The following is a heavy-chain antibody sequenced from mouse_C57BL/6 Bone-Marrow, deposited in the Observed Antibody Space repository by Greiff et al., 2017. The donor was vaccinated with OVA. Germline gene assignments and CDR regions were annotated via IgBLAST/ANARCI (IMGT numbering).Heavy chain of an antibody. CDR3: ARERLAAWFAY. V-gene: IGHV1-59*01. J-gene: IGHJ3*01. D-gene: IGHD4-1*01. CDR2: IDPSDSYT. CDR1: GYTFTSYW. Sequence: QVQLQQPGAELVRPGTSVKLSCKASGYTFTSYWMHWVKQRPGQGLEWIGVIDPSDSYTNYNQKFKGKATLTVDTSSSTAYMQLSSLTSEDSAVYYCARERLAAWFAYWGQGTLVTVSA.